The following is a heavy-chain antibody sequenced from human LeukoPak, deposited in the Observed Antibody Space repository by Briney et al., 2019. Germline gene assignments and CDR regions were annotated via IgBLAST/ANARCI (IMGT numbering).Heavy chain of an antibody. D-gene: IGHD1-26*01. CDR2: ISGSTGST. J-gene: IGHJ4*02. CDR1: GFPFSNYA. V-gene: IGHV3-23*01. CDR3: AKGPVAAIVGATTLDY. Sequence: GGSLRLSCAASGFPFSNYAMNWVRQAPGKGLEWVSLISGSTGSTYYADSVKGRFSISRDNSKNSVYLQMNSLGDEGTSVSYWAKGPVAAIVGATTLDYWGQGTLVTVSS.